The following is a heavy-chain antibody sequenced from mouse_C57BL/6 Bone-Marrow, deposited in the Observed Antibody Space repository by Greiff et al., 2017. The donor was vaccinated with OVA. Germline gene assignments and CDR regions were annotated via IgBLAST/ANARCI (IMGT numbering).Heavy chain of an antibody. Sequence: QVQLQQSGPELVKPGASVKISCKASGYAFSSSWMNWVKQRPGKGLEWIGRTYPGDGDTNYNGKFKGKATLTADKSSSTAYMQLSSLTSEDSAVYFCARGGDYDGDWYFDVWGTGTTVTVSS. V-gene: IGHV1-82*01. CDR2: TYPGDGDT. D-gene: IGHD2-4*01. CDR1: GYAFSSSW. CDR3: ARGGDYDGDWYFDV. J-gene: IGHJ1*03.